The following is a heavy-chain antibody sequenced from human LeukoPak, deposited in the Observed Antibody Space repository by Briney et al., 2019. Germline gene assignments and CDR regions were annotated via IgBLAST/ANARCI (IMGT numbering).Heavy chain of an antibody. V-gene: IGHV1-2*04. CDR2: INPNSGGT. J-gene: IGHJ4*02. CDR3: ARAIAGLDSGYENYFDY. CDR1: GYTFTGYC. D-gene: IGHD5-12*01. Sequence: ASVKVSCTASGYTFTGYCMHWVRQAPGQGLEWMGWINPNSGGTNYAQKFQGWVTMTRDTSISTAYMELSRLRSDDTAVYYCARAIAGLDSGYENYFDYWGQGTLVTVSS.